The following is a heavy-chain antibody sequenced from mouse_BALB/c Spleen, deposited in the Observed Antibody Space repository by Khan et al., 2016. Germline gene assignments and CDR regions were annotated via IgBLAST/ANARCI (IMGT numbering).Heavy chain of an antibody. CDR2: IWGDGTT. CDR3: ARDGWGYYAMDY. V-gene: IGHV2-6-7*01. CDR1: GFSLIAYG. Sequence: QVQLKQSGPGLVVPSQSLSITCTVSGFSLIAYGVNWVRQPPGKSLEWLGMIWGDGTTDYNSALKSRLNITKDNSKSQVFLKMNSLQTDDTARYYCARDGWGYYAMDY. J-gene: IGHJ4*01. D-gene: IGHD2-2*01.